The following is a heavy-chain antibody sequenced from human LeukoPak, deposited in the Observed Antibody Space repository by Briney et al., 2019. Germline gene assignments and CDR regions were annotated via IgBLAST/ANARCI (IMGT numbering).Heavy chain of an antibody. V-gene: IGHV1-69*06. D-gene: IGHD3-10*01. CDR3: ARARSGPYGSGSLDAFDI. J-gene: IGHJ3*02. CDR2: IIPMFDTA. Sequence: SVKVSCQATGGTFSSYPISWVRPAPGQGLEWMGGIIPMFDTADFAQKFQGRLTITADTSTSTAYMQLSSLRSEDTAVYYCARARSGPYGSGSLDAFDIWGQGTMVTVSS. CDR1: GGTFSSYP.